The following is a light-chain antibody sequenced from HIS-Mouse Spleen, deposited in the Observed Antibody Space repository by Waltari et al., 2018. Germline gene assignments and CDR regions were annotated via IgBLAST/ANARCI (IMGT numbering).Light chain of an antibody. V-gene: IGKV1-9*01. CDR3: QQLNSYPPT. CDR2: AAS. CDR1: QGISSY. J-gene: IGKJ1*01. Sequence: DIQLTQSPSFLSASVGDRVTITCRAMQGISSYLAWYQQKPGKAPKLLNYAASTLQSGVPSRFSGSGSGTEFTLTISSLQPEDFATYYCQQLNSYPPTFGQGTKVEIK.